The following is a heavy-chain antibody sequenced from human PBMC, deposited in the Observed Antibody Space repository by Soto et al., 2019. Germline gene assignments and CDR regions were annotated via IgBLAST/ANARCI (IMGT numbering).Heavy chain of an antibody. J-gene: IGHJ3*02. CDR3: REYSSSFDAFDI. CDR2: IKQDGSEK. CDR1: GFTFSSYW. D-gene: IGHD6-6*01. V-gene: IGHV3-7*05. Sequence: EVQLVESGGGLVQPGGSLRLSCAASGFTFSSYWMSWVRQAPGKGLEWVANIKQDGSEKYYVDSVKGRFTISRDNAKNSLYLQMNSLRAEDTAVYYCREYSSSFDAFDIWGQGTMVTVSS.